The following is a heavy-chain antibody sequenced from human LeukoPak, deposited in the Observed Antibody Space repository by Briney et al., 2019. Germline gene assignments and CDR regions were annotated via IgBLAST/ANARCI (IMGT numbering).Heavy chain of an antibody. CDR2: IYYSGST. CDR1: GGSISSSDYY. V-gene: IGHV4-39*01. CDR3: ARVKAGPNDAFDI. J-gene: IGHJ3*02. Sequence: SETLSLTCTVSGGSISSSDYYWGWIRQPPGKGLEFIASIYYSGSTYYNPSLKSRATISVDTSRNQFSLNLSSVTAADTAVYYCARVKAGPNDAFDIWGHGTLVTVSS. D-gene: IGHD1/OR15-1a*01.